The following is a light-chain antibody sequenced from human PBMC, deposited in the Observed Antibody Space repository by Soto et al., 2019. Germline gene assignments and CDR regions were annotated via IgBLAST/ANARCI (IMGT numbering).Light chain of an antibody. J-gene: IGKJ1*01. V-gene: IGKV1-5*01. CDR2: DAS. Sequence: DIQMTQSPSTLSASVGDRFTITCRSSQSSSRWLAWYQQKPGKAPKLLIYDASSLESGVPSRFSGSGSGTDFTLTISSLQPDDFATYYCQQYNSYSGTFGQGTKVDIK. CDR3: QQYNSYSGT. CDR1: QSSSRW.